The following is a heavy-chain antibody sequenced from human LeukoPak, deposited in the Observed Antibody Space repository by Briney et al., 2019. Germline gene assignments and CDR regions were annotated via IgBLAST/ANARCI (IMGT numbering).Heavy chain of an antibody. J-gene: IGHJ3*02. CDR3: VRDYYGSGRPMGNTDAFDI. D-gene: IGHD3-10*01. CDR1: DGSLSGHY. V-gene: IGHV4-59*11. Sequence: SETLSLTCTVSDGSLSGHYWSWIRQPPGKGLESIGFVYYSGSTNYNPSLKSRVTMSVDTSKNQFSLKLSSVTAADTAVYYCVRDYYGSGRPMGNTDAFDIWGQGTMVTVSS. CDR2: VYYSGST.